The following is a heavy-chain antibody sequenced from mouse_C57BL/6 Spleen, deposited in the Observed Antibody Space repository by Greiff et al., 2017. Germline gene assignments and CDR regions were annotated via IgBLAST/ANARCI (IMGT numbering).Heavy chain of an antibody. CDR2: IRNKANNHAT. D-gene: IGHD1-1*01. J-gene: IGHJ4*01. V-gene: IGHV6-6*01. Sequence: EVKLEESGGGLVQPGGSMKLSCAASGFTFSDAWMDWVRQSPEKGLEWVAEIRNKANNHATYYAESVKGRFTISRDASKSSVYLQMNSLRAEDTGIYYCTRVLFTTYYAMDYWGQGTSVTVSS. CDR1: GFTFSDAW. CDR3: TRVLFTTYYAMDY.